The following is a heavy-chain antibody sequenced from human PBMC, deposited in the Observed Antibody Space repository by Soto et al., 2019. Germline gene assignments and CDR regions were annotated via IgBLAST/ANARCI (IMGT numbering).Heavy chain of an antibody. Sequence: EVQLLESGGGLVQPGGSLRLSCAASGFTFSSYAMSWVRQAPGKGLEWVSAISGSGGSTYYADSVKGRFTISRDNSKNPLYLQMNSLRAEDTAVYYCAKGGLVTIFGVVIPHYYYYYMDVWGKGTTVTVSS. J-gene: IGHJ6*03. D-gene: IGHD3-3*01. CDR2: ISGSGGST. CDR3: AKGGLVTIFGVVIPHYYYYYMDV. V-gene: IGHV3-23*01. CDR1: GFTFSSYA.